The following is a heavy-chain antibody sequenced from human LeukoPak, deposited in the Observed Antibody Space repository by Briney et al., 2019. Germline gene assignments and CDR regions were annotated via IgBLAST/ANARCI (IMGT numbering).Heavy chain of an antibody. CDR2: INPSGGST. CDR3: ARDSVITFGGPTRSYYFDY. CDR1: GYTFTSYG. Sequence: ASVKVSCKASGYTFTSYGISWVRQAPGQGLEWMGIINPSGGSTSYAQKFQGRVTMTRDTSTSTVYMELSSLRSEDTAMYYCARDSVITFGGPTRSYYFDYWGQGTLVTVSS. J-gene: IGHJ4*02. D-gene: IGHD3-16*01. V-gene: IGHV1-46*01.